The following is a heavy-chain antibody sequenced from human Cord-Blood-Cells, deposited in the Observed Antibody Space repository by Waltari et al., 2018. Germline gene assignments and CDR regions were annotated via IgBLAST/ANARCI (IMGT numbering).Heavy chain of an antibody. Sequence: QVQLVQPGAEVKKPGASVKVSCKASGYTFTGYYMHWVRQAPGQGLEWMGWINPNSGGTNYAQKFQGRVTMTRDTSISTAYMELSRLRSDDTAVYYCARGYHGVDTAMVTVLGYWGQGTLVTVSS. D-gene: IGHD5-18*01. CDR3: ARGYHGVDTAMVTVLGY. V-gene: IGHV1-2*02. CDR2: INPNSGGT. CDR1: GYTFTGYY. J-gene: IGHJ4*02.